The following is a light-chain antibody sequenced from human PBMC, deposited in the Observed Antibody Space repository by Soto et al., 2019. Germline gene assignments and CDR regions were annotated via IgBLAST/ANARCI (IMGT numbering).Light chain of an antibody. CDR2: GVS. Sequence: EIVLTQSPGSLSLSRGERATLSCRASQSVDSTFFAWYQKKPGQAPRLLMYGVSKRATGIPDRFSGSGSGTDFTLTISRLEPADFAVYYCQQYMSSVTFGQGTRVEIK. CDR1: QSVDSTF. J-gene: IGKJ1*01. V-gene: IGKV3-20*01. CDR3: QQYMSSVT.